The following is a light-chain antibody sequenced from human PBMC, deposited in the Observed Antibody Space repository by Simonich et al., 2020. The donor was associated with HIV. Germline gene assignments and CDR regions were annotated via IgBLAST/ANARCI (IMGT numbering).Light chain of an antibody. V-gene: IGLV2-14*03. CDR2: DVK. CDR1: TSDVGDFNY. Sequence: QSALTQPVSVSGSPGQSITISCTGTTSDVGDFNYVSWSQHHPGKAPKVLVYDVKQRPSGVSNRFSGSKSGNTASLTISGLQAEDEADYFCTSYTNDRTWVFGRGTKLTVL. CDR3: TSYTNDRTWV. J-gene: IGLJ3*02.